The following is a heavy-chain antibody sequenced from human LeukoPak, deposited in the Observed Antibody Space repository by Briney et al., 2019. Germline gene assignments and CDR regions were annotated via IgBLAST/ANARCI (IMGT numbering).Heavy chain of an antibody. V-gene: IGHV3-9*01. D-gene: IGHD3-22*01. J-gene: IGHJ4*02. CDR3: AKGVNTYYYDSSGYDY. Sequence: GGSLRLSCAASGFTFDDYAMRWVRQAPGKGLEWVSGISWNSGSIGYADSVKGRFTISRDNAENSLYLQMNSLRAEDTALYYCAKGVNTYYYDSSGYDYWGQGTLVTVSS. CDR1: GFTFDDYA. CDR2: ISWNSGSI.